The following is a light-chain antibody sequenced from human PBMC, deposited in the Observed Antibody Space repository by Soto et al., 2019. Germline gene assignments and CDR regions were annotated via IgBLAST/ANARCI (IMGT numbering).Light chain of an antibody. Sequence: QSALTQPRSVSGSPGQSVTISCTGTSSDVGGYNYVSWYQQHPGKAPKLMIYDVSKRPSGVPDRFSGSKSGNTASLTISGLQAEDEADYYCCSYAGSYTLVVFGGGPSSPS. CDR2: DVS. CDR1: SSDVGGYNY. J-gene: IGLJ2*01. CDR3: CSYAGSYTLVV. V-gene: IGLV2-11*01.